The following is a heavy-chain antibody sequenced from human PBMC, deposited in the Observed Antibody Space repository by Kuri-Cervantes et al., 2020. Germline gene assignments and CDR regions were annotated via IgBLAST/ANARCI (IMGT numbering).Heavy chain of an antibody. J-gene: IGHJ3*02. CDR2: ISAYNGNT. V-gene: IGHV1-18*01. D-gene: IGHD5-12*01. CDR3: ASLRGYSGYDKKSTGRGDAFDI. Sequence: ASAKVSCKAFGYTFTSYGISRVRQAPGQGLEWMGWISAYNGNTNYAQKLQGRVTMTTDTSTSKAYMELRSLRSDDTAVYYCASLRGYSGYDKKSTGRGDAFDIWGQGTMVTVSS. CDR1: GYTFTSYG.